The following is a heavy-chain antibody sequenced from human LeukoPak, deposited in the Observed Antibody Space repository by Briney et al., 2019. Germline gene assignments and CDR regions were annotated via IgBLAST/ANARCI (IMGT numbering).Heavy chain of an antibody. Sequence: GGSLRLSCAASGFTFSNYWMHWVRQAPGKGLVWVSRTIIDASTTLYADSVQGRFSVSRDNAKNTLYLQMSSLRAEDTAVYYCTRGVPNSSFFDYWGQGILVTVSS. CDR3: TRGVPNSSFFDY. CDR2: TIIDASTT. V-gene: IGHV3-74*01. J-gene: IGHJ4*02. CDR1: GFTFSNYW. D-gene: IGHD4-23*01.